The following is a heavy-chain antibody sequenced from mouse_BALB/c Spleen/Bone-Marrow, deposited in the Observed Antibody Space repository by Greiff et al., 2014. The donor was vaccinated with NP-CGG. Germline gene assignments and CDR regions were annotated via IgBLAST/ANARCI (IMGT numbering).Heavy chain of an antibody. Sequence: QVQLKESGPELVKPGASVRISCKASGYTFTSYYIHWVKQRPGQGLEWIGWIYPGNVNTKYNEKFKGKATLTADKSPSTAYMQLSSLTSEDSAVYFCASYDGSYFDVWGAGTTVTVSS. V-gene: IGHV1S56*01. D-gene: IGHD2-3*01. J-gene: IGHJ1*01. CDR2: IYPGNVNT. CDR1: GYTFTSYY. CDR3: ASYDGSYFDV.